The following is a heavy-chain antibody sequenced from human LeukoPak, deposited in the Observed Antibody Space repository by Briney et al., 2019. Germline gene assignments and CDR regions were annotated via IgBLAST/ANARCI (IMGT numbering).Heavy chain of an antibody. CDR1: GFTFSNYW. Sequence: GGSLRLSCAASGFTFSNYWMIWLRQAPGKGLELVANIKQDGSETYYVDSVRGRFSISRDNAKNSLYLQMNSLRAEDTAVYYCANALGAHYFDYWGQGTLVTVSS. CDR2: IKQDGSET. CDR3: ANALGAHYFDY. D-gene: IGHD1-26*01. J-gene: IGHJ4*02. V-gene: IGHV3-7*05.